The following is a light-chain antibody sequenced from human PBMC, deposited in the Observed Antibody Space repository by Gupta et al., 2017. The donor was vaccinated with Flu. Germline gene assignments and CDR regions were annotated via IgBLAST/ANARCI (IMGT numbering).Light chain of an antibody. CDR2: DAS. Sequence: DIQMTQSPSSLSASVGDRVTITCRARQSISSYLYWYQQKPGKAPKLLIYDASRGKSGVPSRFSGSGCGTDFTLTISSRQPEDFASYYCQHRDSTPFTFGRGTXVDIK. CDR1: QSISSY. J-gene: IGKJ4*01. V-gene: IGKV1-39*01. CDR3: QHRDSTPFT.